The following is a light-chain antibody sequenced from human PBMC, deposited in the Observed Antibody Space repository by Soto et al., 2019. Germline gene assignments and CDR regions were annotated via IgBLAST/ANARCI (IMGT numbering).Light chain of an antibody. CDR3: HQANVALG. J-gene: IGKJ4*01. V-gene: IGKV1-12*01. CDR2: AAS. CDR1: QGISTW. Sequence: DIQMTQSPSSVSASVGDRVTITCRASQGISTWLAWYQQKPGKAPKLLIYAASSLQSGVPSRFSGRGSGTDSTLTISRLQPEDFASYYYHQANVALGFGGGTKVEIK.